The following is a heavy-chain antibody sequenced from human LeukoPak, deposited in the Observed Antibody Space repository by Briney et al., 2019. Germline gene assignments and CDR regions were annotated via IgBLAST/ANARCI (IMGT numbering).Heavy chain of an antibody. Sequence: GASVKVSCKASGYTFTSYYMHWVRQAPGQWLEWMGIINPSGGSTSYAQKFQGRVTMTRDTSTSTVYMELSSLRSEDTAVYYCAISTGYCSGGSCSYNWFDPWGQGTLVTVSS. CDR2: INPSGGST. J-gene: IGHJ5*02. CDR3: AISTGYCSGGSCSYNWFDP. V-gene: IGHV1-46*01. CDR1: GYTFTSYY. D-gene: IGHD2-15*01.